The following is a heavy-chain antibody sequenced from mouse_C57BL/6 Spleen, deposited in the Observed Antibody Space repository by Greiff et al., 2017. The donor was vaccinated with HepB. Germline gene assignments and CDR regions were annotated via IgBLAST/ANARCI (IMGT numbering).Heavy chain of an antibody. CDR2: INPNNGGT. D-gene: IGHD2-5*01. CDR3: ASYSKGYAMDY. V-gene: IGHV1-26*01. J-gene: IGHJ4*01. Sequence: EVQLQQSGPELVKPGASVKISCKASGYTFTDYYMNWVKQSHGKSLEWIGDINPNNGGTSYNQKFKGKATLTVDKSSSTAYMELRSLTSEDSAVYYCASYSKGYAMDYWGQGTSVTVSS. CDR1: GYTFTDYY.